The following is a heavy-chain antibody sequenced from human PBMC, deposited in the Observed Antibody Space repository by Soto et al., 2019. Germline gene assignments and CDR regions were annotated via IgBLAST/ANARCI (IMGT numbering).Heavy chain of an antibody. CDR2: INAGNGNT. CDR1: GYTFTSYA. J-gene: IGHJ3*02. CDR3: ARVGIYCSSTSCYAFDI. D-gene: IGHD2-2*01. Sequence: ASVKVSCKASGYTFTSYAMHWVCQAPGQRLEWMGWINAGNGNTKYSQKFQGRVTITRDTSASTAYMELSSLRSEDTAVYYCARVGIYCSSTSCYAFDIWGQGTMVTVSS. V-gene: IGHV1-3*01.